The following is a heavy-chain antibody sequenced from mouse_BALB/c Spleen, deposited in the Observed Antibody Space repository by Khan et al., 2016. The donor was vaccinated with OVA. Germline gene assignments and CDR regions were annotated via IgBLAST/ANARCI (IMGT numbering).Heavy chain of an antibody. Sequence: EVQLQESGPGLVKPSQSLSLTCTVTGYSITSGYAWNWIRQFPGNKLEWMGYISYSGGTSYNPSLKSRISITRDTSKNQFFLLLNSVTTEDTATYYCASRNYYGYYFDYWGQGTPLTVSS. J-gene: IGHJ2*01. CDR1: GYSITSGYA. D-gene: IGHD1-1*01. CDR3: ASRNYYGYYFDY. CDR2: ISYSGGT. V-gene: IGHV3-2*02.